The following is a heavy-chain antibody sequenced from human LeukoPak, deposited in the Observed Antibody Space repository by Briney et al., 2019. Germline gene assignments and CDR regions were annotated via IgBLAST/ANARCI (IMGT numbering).Heavy chain of an antibody. CDR1: GGSISSGGYY. V-gene: IGHV4-30-4*01. D-gene: IGHD4-17*01. Sequence: PSQTLSLTCTVSGGSISSGGYYWSWIRQPPGKGLEWIGYIYYSGTTYYNPSLKSRVTISVDRSKNQFSLKLSSVTAADTAVYYCAREKYGDYGSNYFDYWGQGTLVTVSS. CDR2: IYYSGTT. CDR3: AREKYGDYGSNYFDY. J-gene: IGHJ4*02.